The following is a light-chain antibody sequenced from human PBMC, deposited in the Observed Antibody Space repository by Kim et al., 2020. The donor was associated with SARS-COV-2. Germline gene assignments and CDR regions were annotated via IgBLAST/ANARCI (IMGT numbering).Light chain of an antibody. J-gene: IGKJ1*01. CDR2: GAS. Sequence: EVVLTQSPGPLSLSPGERATLSCRASQSVGSNSLAWYQQKPGQAPGLLISGASSRVTGIPDRFSGSGSATDFTLTISRLEPEDFAVYYCQQYGSSPWTFGQGTKVDIK. CDR1: QSVGSNS. V-gene: IGKV3-20*01. CDR3: QQYGSSPWT.